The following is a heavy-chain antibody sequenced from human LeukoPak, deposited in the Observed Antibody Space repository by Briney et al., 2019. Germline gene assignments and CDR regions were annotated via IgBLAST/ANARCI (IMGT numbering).Heavy chain of an antibody. J-gene: IGHJ5*02. CDR1: GGSISSGGYY. V-gene: IGHV4-30-2*01. CDR3: ARSPGEYYDSSGYFVPTDWFDP. Sequence: SETLSLTCTVSGGSISSGGYYWSWIRQPPGKGLEWIGYIYHSGSTYYNPSLKSRVTILVDRSKNQFSLKLSSVTAADTAVYYCARSPGEYYDSSGYFVPTDWFDPWGQGTLVTVSS. D-gene: IGHD3-22*01. CDR2: IYHSGST.